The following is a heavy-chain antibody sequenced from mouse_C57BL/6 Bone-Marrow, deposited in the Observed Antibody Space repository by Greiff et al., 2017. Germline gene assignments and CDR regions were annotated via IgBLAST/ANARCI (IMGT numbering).Heavy chain of an antibody. D-gene: IGHD1-1*01. CDR3: ASLDLRAY. V-gene: IGHV1-82*01. Sequence: QVQLKQSGPELVKPGASVKISCKASGYAFSSSWMNWVKQRPGKGLEWIGRIYPGDGDTNYNGKFQGEATLTADKSSSTAYMQLSSLASEDSAVYFCASLDLRAYWGQGTLVTVSA. CDR1: GYAFSSSW. CDR2: IYPGDGDT. J-gene: IGHJ3*01.